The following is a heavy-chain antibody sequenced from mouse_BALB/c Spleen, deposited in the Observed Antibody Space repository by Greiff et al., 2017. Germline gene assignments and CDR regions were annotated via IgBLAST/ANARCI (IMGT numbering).Heavy chain of an antibody. Sequence: QVQLQQSGPGLVQPSQSLSITCTVSGFSLTSYGVHWVRQSPGKGLEWLGVIWSGGSTDYNAAFISRLSISKDNSKSQVFFKMNSLQANDTAIYYCASLYYGYDGYAMDDWGQGTSVTVSS. CDR3: ASLYYGYDGYAMDD. V-gene: IGHV2-2*02. CDR2: IWSGGST. CDR1: GFSLTSYG. J-gene: IGHJ4*01. D-gene: IGHD2-2*01.